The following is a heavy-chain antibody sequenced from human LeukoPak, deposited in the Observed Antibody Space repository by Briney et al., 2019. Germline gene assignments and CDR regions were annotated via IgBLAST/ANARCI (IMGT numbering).Heavy chain of an antibody. CDR2: INWNGGST. D-gene: IGHD6-6*01. Sequence: PGGSLRLSCAASGFTFDDYGMNWVRQTPGKGLEWVSNINWNGGSTGYADSVKGRFTISRDNAKNTLYLQMNSLRAEDTAVYYCARSYSSSSEGDWFDPWGQGTLVTVSS. J-gene: IGHJ5*02. CDR3: ARSYSSSSEGDWFDP. CDR1: GFTFDDYG. V-gene: IGHV3-20*04.